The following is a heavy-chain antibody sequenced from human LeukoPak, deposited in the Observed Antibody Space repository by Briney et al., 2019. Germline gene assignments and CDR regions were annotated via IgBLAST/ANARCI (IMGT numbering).Heavy chain of an antibody. D-gene: IGHD2-2*01. J-gene: IGHJ5*02. CDR3: ARREIVVVPAATHNWFDP. V-gene: IGHV5-51*01. Sequence: GESLKISCKGSGYSFTSYWTGWVRQMPGKGLEWMGIIYPGDSDTRYSPSFQGQVTISADKSISTAYLQWSSLKASDTAMYYCARREIVVVPAATHNWFDPWGQGTLVTVSS. CDR2: IYPGDSDT. CDR1: GYSFTSYW.